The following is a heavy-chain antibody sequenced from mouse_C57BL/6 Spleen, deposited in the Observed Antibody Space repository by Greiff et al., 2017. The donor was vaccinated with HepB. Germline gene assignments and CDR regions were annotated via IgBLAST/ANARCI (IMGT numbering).Heavy chain of an antibody. CDR1: GFNIKDYY. D-gene: IGHD1-1*01. Sequence: EVQLQQSGAELVKPGASVKLSCTASGFNIKDYYMHWVKQRTEQGLEWIGRIDPEDGENKYAPKVQGKATITADTSSNTAYLQLSSLTTEDTAVYYCARGGSTVVRRNFDYWGQGTTLTVSS. V-gene: IGHV14-2*01. CDR2: IDPEDGEN. J-gene: IGHJ2*01. CDR3: ARGGSTVVRRNFDY.